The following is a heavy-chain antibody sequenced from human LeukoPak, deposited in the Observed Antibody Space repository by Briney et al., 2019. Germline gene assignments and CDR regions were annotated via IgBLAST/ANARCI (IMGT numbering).Heavy chain of an antibody. CDR2: INHSGST. J-gene: IGHJ4*02. CDR3: AKARIAARSPPPLGL. V-gene: IGHV4-34*01. CDR1: GGSFSGYY. D-gene: IGHD6-6*01. Sequence: PSETLSLTCAVYGGSFSGYYWSWIRQPPGKGLEWIGEINHSGSTNYNPSLRSRVTISVDTSKNQFSLKLSSVTAADTAVYYCAKARIAARSPPPLGLRGQGTLVNGSS.